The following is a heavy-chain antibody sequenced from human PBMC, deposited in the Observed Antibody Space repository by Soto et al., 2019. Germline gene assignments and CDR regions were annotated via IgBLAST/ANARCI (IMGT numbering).Heavy chain of an antibody. V-gene: IGHV1-69*13. J-gene: IGHJ5*02. CDR3: ARVSRRGWCNWFDA. Sequence: SVKVSCKASGGNFSSHGISWVRQAPGQGLELMGGIMPLFGTTNYAQKFRGRVTITADEPTSTVYMELRSLRSEDTAVYYCARVSRRGWCNWFDAWGQGTPATVSS. CDR1: GGNFSSHG. D-gene: IGHD6-19*01. CDR2: IMPLFGTT.